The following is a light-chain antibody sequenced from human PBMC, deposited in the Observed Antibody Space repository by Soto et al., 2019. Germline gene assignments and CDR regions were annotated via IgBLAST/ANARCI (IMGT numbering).Light chain of an antibody. CDR1: QSIRYY. Sequence: DIQLTQSPPTLSASVGDRVTITCRASQSIRYYLAWYQQMPGKAPKLLIYGASSLQSGVPSRFCGSGSGTEFTLTISSLQPEDFATYFGQHHNSYSQTFGQGTKVEIK. J-gene: IGKJ1*01. CDR3: QHHNSYSQT. CDR2: GAS. V-gene: IGKV1-5*01.